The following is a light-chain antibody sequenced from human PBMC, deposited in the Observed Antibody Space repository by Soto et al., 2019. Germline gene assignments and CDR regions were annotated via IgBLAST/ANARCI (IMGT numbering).Light chain of an antibody. J-gene: IGKJ4*01. CDR3: QQYNSYSALT. V-gene: IGKV1-5*03. Sequence: DIQMTQSPSTLSASVGDRVTITCRASQSISIWLAGYQQKPGKAPKLLIYKASSLESGVPSRFSGSGSVTEFTLTISSLQPDDVATYYCQQYNSYSALTFGGGTKVEIK. CDR1: QSISIW. CDR2: KAS.